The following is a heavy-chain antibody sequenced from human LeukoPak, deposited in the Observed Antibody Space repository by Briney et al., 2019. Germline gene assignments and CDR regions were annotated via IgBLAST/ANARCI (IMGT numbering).Heavy chain of an antibody. J-gene: IGHJ6*04. CDR2: INPNSGGT. D-gene: IGHD5-12*01. V-gene: IGHV1-2*04. CDR1: GYTFTGYY. CDR3: ARGRDIAAQNYYYGMDV. Sequence: ASVKVSCKASGYTFTGYYMHWVRQAPGQGLEWMGWINPNSGGTNYAQKFQGWLTMTRDTSISTAYMELSRLRSDDTAVYYCARGRDIAAQNYYYGMDVWGKGTTVTVSS.